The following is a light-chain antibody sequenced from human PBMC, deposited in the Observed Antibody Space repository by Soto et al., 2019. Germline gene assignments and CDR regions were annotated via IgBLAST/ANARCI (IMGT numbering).Light chain of an antibody. J-gene: IGKJ5*01. CDR3: QQYGSSPGIT. CDR1: QSVSSTY. Sequence: EIGVTQSPGTLSLSTGERATLSCRASQSVSSTYLAWYQQKPGQAPRVLIYSASSRATGIPDRFSGSGSGTDFTLTISRLEPEDFAVYYCQQYGSSPGITFGQGTRLEIK. CDR2: SAS. V-gene: IGKV3-20*01.